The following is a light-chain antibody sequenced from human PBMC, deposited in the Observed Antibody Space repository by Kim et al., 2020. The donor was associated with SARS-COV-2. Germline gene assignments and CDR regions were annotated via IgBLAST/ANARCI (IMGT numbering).Light chain of an antibody. Sequence: QSITISCTGTSDDVGSYKLGSWYQHHPNKAPKLMIYEVTKRPSGVSDRFSGSKSANTASLTISGLQAEDEADYYCCSYAGSRTYVVFGGGTQLTVL. CDR3: CSYAGSRTYVV. J-gene: IGLJ2*01. V-gene: IGLV2-23*02. CDR2: EVT. CDR1: SDDVGSYKL.